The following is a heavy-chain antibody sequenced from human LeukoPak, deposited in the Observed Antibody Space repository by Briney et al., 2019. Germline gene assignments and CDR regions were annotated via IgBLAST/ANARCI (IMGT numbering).Heavy chain of an antibody. CDR2: IGGRGNNK. Sequence: PGGSLRLSCEASGFTFSSYAMSWVRQAPGKGLEWVSVIGGRGNNKYYAAMVKGRFTISRDNSKNTLYLQMNSLRAEDTAVYYCAKYSRVDTTRDLDYWGQGTLVTVSS. CDR3: AKYSRVDTTRDLDY. D-gene: IGHD3-3*01. CDR1: GFTFSSYA. J-gene: IGHJ4*02. V-gene: IGHV3-23*01.